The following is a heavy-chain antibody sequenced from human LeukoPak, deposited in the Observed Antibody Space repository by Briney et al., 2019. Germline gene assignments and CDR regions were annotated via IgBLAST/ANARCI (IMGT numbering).Heavy chain of an antibody. J-gene: IGHJ5*02. CDR2: FDPEDGET. CDR3: ATVLPLYDSGANWFDP. D-gene: IGHD3-10*01. V-gene: IGHV1-24*01. Sequence: ASVKVSCKVSGYTLTELSMHWVRQAPGKGLEWMGGFDPEDGETIYAQKFQGRVTMTEDTSTDTAYMELSSLRSEDTAVYYCATVLPLYDSGANWFDPWGQGTLVTVSS. CDR1: GYTLTELS.